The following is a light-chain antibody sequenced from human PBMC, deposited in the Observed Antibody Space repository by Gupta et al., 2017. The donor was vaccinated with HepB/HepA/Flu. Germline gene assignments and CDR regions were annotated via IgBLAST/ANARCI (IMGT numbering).Light chain of an antibody. CDR3: ASCSTSGTLVL. V-gene: IGLV2-14*03. CDR2: DDS. CDR1: NSDIGGYNC. Sequence: QSALTQPASVSGSPGQPITISCPGTNSDIGGYNCVSWYQQYPGRAPKLLICDDSNRPSGISNRFSGSKSGNTASLTISGLQAEDEADYYCASCSTSGTLVLFGGGTKLTVL. J-gene: IGLJ2*01.